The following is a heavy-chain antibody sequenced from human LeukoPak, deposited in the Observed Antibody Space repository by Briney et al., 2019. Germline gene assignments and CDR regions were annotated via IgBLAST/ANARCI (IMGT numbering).Heavy chain of an antibody. CDR1: GYSFTSYW. CDR2: IYPGDSDT. CDR3: ARLDGSGSYYYYGMDV. J-gene: IGHJ6*02. Sequence: GESLKISCKGSGYSFTSYWIGRVRQMPGKGLEWMGIIYPGDSDTRYSPSFQGQVTITADKSISTAYLQWSSLKASDTAMYYCARLDGSGSYYYYGMDVWGQGTTVTVSS. V-gene: IGHV5-51*01. D-gene: IGHD3-10*01.